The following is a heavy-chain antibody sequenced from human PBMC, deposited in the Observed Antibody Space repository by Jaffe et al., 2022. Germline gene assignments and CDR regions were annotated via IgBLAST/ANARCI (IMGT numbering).Heavy chain of an antibody. V-gene: IGHV1-3*01. D-gene: IGHD5-12*01. CDR3: ARGSGYDGFLVDY. Sequence: QVQLVQSGAEVKKPGASVKVSCKASGYTFTSYAMHWVRQAPGQRLEWMGWINAGNGNTKYSQKFQGRVTITRDTSASTAYMELSSLRSEDTAVYYCARGSGYDGFLVDYWGQGTLVTVSS. CDR2: INAGNGNT. J-gene: IGHJ4*02. CDR1: GYTFTSYA.